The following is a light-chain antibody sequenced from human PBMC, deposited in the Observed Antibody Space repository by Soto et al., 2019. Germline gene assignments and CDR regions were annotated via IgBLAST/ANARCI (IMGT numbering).Light chain of an antibody. CDR1: QGIRND. Sequence: DIQMTQSPSSLSASVGDRVTITCRASQGIRNDLHWYQQKPGKAPKRLIYAASSLQSGVPSRFSGSGSGTEFTLTVSHLQPEDFATYYCLQHNSYPVTFGGGTKGEIK. CDR2: AAS. CDR3: LQHNSYPVT. J-gene: IGKJ4*01. V-gene: IGKV1-17*02.